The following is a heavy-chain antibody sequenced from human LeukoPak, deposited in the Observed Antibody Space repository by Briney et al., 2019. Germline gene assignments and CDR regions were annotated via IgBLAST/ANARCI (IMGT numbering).Heavy chain of an antibody. D-gene: IGHD3-22*01. V-gene: IGHV3-21*01. CDR3: AREDYDSSGYSDFDY. CDR1: GFTFSSYS. J-gene: IGHJ4*02. CDR2: ISSSSSYI. Sequence: GGSLRLSCAASGFTFSSYSMNWVRQAPGKGLEWVSSISSSSSYIYYADSVKGRFTISRDNAKNSLYPQMNSLRAEDTAVYYCAREDYDSSGYSDFDYWGQGTLVTVSS.